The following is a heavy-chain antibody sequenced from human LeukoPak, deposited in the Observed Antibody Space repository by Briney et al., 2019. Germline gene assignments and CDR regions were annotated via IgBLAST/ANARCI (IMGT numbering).Heavy chain of an antibody. CDR3: ARVGLDCSSTSCYLNWFDP. Sequence: KSSETLSLTCTVSGGSISSGDYYWSWIRQPPGKGLEWIGYIYYSGSTYYNPSLKSRVTISVDTSKNQFSLKLSSVTAADTAVYYCARVGLDCSSTSCYLNWFDPWGQGTLVTVSS. CDR2: IYYSGST. CDR1: GGSISSGDYY. V-gene: IGHV4-30-4*08. D-gene: IGHD2-2*01. J-gene: IGHJ5*02.